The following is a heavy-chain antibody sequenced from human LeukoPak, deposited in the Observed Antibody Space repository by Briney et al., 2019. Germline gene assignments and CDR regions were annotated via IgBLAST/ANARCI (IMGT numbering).Heavy chain of an antibody. Sequence: PSETLSLTCTVSGGSISSYYWSWIRQPPGKGLEWVGYIYYSGSTNYNPSLKSRVTISVDTSKNQFSLKLSSVTAADTAVYYCARDRYSYGHDYWGQGTLVTVSS. CDR2: IYYSGST. D-gene: IGHD5-18*01. CDR1: GGSISSYY. J-gene: IGHJ4*02. V-gene: IGHV4-59*01. CDR3: ARDRYSYGHDY.